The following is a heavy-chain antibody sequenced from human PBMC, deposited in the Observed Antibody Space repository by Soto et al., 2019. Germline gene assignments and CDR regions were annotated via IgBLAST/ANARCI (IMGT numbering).Heavy chain of an antibody. Sequence: SVKVSCKASGGTFSSYAISWVRQAPGQGLEWMGGIIPIFGTANYAQKFQGRVTITADESTSTAYMELSSLRSEDTAVYYCARSPTVVIRYFDYWGQGTPVTVSS. CDR3: ARSPTVVIRYFDY. J-gene: IGHJ4*02. CDR1: GGTFSSYA. CDR2: IIPIFGTA. V-gene: IGHV1-69*13. D-gene: IGHD4-17*01.